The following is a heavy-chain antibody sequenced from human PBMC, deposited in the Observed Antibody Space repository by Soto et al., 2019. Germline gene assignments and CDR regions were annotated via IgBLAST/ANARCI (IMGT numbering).Heavy chain of an antibody. CDR3: ANAEGDFWSGYYYYGMHV. Sequence: XGSLRLSCAASVFTFSSYAMSCVRHSPGKWLEWVSAISGSGGSTYYADSVKGRFTISRDNSKNTLYLQMNSLRAEDTAVYYCANAEGDFWSGYYYYGMHVLGQGTTVTVSS. CDR1: VFTFSSYA. V-gene: IGHV3-23*01. J-gene: IGHJ6*02. D-gene: IGHD3-3*01. CDR2: ISGSGGST.